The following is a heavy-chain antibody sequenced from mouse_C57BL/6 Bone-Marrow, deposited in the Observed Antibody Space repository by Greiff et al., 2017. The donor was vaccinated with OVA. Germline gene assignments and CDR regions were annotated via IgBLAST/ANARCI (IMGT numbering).Heavy chain of an antibody. CDR2: ISSGGSYT. CDR3: ARHYYGTSFAY. D-gene: IGHD1-1*01. Sequence: VQLQQSGGDLVKPGGSLKLSCAASGFTFSSYGMSWVRQTPDKRLEWVATISSGGSYTYYPDSVKGRFTISRDNAKNTLYLQMSSLKSEDTAMYYCARHYYGTSFAYWGQGTLVTVSA. CDR1: GFTFSSYG. J-gene: IGHJ3*01. V-gene: IGHV5-6*01.